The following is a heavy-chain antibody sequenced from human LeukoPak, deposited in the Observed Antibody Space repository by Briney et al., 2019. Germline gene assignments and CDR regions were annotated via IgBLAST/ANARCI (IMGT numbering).Heavy chain of an antibody. J-gene: IGHJ4*02. CDR3: AKASRPIRMITFGGVIAPSY. CDR2: ISGSGGST. V-gene: IGHV3-23*01. Sequence: SGGSLRLSCAASGFTFSSYAMSWVRQAPGKGPEWVSAISGSGGSTYYADSVKGRFTISRDNSKNTLYLQMNSLRAEDTAVYYCAKASRPIRMITFGGVIAPSYWGQGTLVTVSS. CDR1: GFTFSSYA. D-gene: IGHD3-16*02.